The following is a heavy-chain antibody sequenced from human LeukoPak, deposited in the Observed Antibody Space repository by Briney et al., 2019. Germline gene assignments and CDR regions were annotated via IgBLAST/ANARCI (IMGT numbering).Heavy chain of an antibody. D-gene: IGHD2/OR15-2a*01. V-gene: IGHV3-21*03. J-gene: IGHJ4*02. CDR1: GFTFSSYA. CDR3: ARDFYDGFALDY. CDR2: IFSSSTYI. Sequence: GGSLRLSCAASGFTFSSYAMSWVRQAPGKGLEWVSFIFSSSTYIYYTDSVKGRFTISRDNARNSLYLQMDNLRAGDTGVYYCARDFYDGFALDYWGQGTLVTVSS.